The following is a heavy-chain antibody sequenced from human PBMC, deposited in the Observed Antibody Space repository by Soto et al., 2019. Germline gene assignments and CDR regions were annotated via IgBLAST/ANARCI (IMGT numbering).Heavy chain of an antibody. CDR2: IWYDGSNK. D-gene: IGHD6-19*01. V-gene: IGHV3-33*01. J-gene: IGHJ6*02. CDR1: GFTFSSYG. Sequence: GGSLRLSCAASGFTFSSYGMHWVRQAPGKGLEWVAVIWYDGSNKYYADSVKGRFTISRDNSKNTLYLQMNSLRAEDTAVYYCARDQVAAGYSSGWYYHGMDVWGQGTTVTVSS. CDR3: ARDQVAAGYSSGWYYHGMDV.